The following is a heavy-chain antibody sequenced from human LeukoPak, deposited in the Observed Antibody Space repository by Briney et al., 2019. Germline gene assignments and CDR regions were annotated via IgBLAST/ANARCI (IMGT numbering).Heavy chain of an antibody. Sequence: GGSLRLSCAASGFTVSSNYMSWVRQAPGKGLEWVSVIYSGGSTYYADSVKGRFTISRDNSKNTLYPQINSLRAEDTAVYYCARAYSSGWFDPWGQGTLVTVSS. D-gene: IGHD6-19*01. V-gene: IGHV3-66*01. J-gene: IGHJ5*02. CDR1: GFTVSSNY. CDR2: IYSGGST. CDR3: ARAYSSGWFDP.